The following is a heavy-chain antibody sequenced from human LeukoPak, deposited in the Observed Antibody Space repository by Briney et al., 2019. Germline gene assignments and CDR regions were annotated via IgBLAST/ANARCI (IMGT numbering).Heavy chain of an antibody. V-gene: IGHV1-18*01. Sequence: GASVKVSCKASGYTFTSYGISWVRQAPGQGLEWMGWISAYNGNTNYAQKLQGRVTMTTDTSTSTAYMELRSLRPDDTAVYYCARDKGFMVRGVNDAFDIWGQGTMVTVSS. CDR1: GYTFTSYG. J-gene: IGHJ3*02. CDR2: ISAYNGNT. D-gene: IGHD3-10*01. CDR3: ARDKGFMVRGVNDAFDI.